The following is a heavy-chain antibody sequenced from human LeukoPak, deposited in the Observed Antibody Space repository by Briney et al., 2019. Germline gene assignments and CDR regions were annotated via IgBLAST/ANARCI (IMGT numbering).Heavy chain of an antibody. V-gene: IGHV3-9*01. CDR2: ISWNSGSI. J-gene: IGHJ4*02. CDR3: AKAPNYDFWSGYYYFDY. Sequence: GGSLRLSCAASGFTLDDYAMHWVRQAPGKGLEWVSGISWNSGSIGYADSVKGRFTISRDNAKNSLYLQMNSLGAEDTALYYCAKAPNYDFWSGYYYFDYWGQGTLVTVSS. D-gene: IGHD3-3*01. CDR1: GFTLDDYA.